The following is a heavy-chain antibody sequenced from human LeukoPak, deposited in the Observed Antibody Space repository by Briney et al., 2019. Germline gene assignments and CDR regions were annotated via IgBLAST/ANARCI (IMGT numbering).Heavy chain of an antibody. D-gene: IGHD3-10*02. CDR3: ARDVRHGTPMLAFDI. V-gene: IGHV4-59*12. J-gene: IGHJ3*02. CDR2: IYYSGST. CDR1: GGSISSYY. Sequence: SETLSFTCTVSGGSISSYYWSWIRQPPGKGLEWIGYIYYSGSTNYNPSLKSRVTISVDTSKNQFSLKLSSVTAADTAVYYCARDVRHGTPMLAFDIWGQGTMLTVSS.